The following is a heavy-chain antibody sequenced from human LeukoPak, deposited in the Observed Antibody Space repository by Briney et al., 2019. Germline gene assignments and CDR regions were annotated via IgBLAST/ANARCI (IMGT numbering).Heavy chain of an antibody. Sequence: GGSLRLSCAASGFTLSSYAMSWVRQAPGKGLEWVANIKQDGSEKYYVDSVKGRFTISRDNAKNSLYLQMNSLRVEDTAVYYCARLGLEVGGPNWFDPWGQGTLVTVSS. V-gene: IGHV3-7*01. CDR3: ARLGLEVGGPNWFDP. CDR2: IKQDGSEK. J-gene: IGHJ5*02. CDR1: GFTLSSYA. D-gene: IGHD1-1*01.